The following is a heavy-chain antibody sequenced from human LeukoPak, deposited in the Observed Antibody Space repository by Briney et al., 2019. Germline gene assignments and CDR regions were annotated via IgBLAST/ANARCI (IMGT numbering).Heavy chain of an antibody. CDR3: AREMAAKGDY. CDR2: VWFDGTNK. D-gene: IGHD6-13*01. J-gene: IGHJ4*02. Sequence: PGGSLRLSCAASGFTFTNYGMHWVRQARGKGLEWVAVVWFDGTNKFYADSVKGRFTISRDNAKNSLYLQMNSLRAEDTAVYYCAREMAAKGDYWGQGTLVTVSS. CDR1: GFTFTNYG. V-gene: IGHV3-33*01.